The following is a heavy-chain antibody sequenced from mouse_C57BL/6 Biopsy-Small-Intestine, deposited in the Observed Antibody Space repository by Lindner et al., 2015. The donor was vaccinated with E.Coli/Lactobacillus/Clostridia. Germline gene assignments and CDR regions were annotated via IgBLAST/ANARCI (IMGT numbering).Heavy chain of an antibody. Sequence: VQLQESGPELVKPGASVKISCKASGYSFTNNYIHWVKQRTGQGLEWIGWIYLGSTNNKYNEKFKDKATLTADTSSSTAYMQIGSLISEDSAVYFCARGGGGFDYWGQGTTLTVSS. CDR3: ARGGGGFDY. CDR2: IYLGSTNN. J-gene: IGHJ2*01. V-gene: IGHV1-66*01. CDR1: GYSFTNNY.